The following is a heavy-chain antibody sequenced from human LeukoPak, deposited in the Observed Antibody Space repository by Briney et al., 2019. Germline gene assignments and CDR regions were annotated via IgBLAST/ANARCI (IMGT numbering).Heavy chain of an antibody. CDR2: IRNDGIDK. Sequence: GGSLRLSCAASGFTFSSSGMHWVCHAPGKGLAWVAFIRNDGIDKYYADSVKGRFSISRDKSKNTLYLQMNSLRAEDTAVYYCANNDCRGGSCYFFAHWGQGTLVTVSS. V-gene: IGHV3-30*02. D-gene: IGHD2-15*01. J-gene: IGHJ4*02. CDR1: GFTFSSSG. CDR3: ANNDCRGGSCYFFAH.